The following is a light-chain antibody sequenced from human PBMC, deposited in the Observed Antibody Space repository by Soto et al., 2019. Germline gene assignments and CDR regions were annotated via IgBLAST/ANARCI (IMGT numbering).Light chain of an antibody. CDR3: QQYNSYWT. Sequence: DIQITQSPSTLSASVGDRVTITCRASQSISSWLAWYQQEPGKAPKLLIYDASSLESGVPSRFSGSGSGTEFTLTIISLQPDDFATYYCQQYNSYWTFGQGTKVEIK. V-gene: IGKV1-5*01. CDR2: DAS. J-gene: IGKJ1*01. CDR1: QSISSW.